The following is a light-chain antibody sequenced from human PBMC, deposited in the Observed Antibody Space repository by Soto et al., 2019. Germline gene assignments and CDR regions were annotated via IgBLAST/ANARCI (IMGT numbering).Light chain of an antibody. Sequence: DIVMTQSPDSLAVSLGERATIGCKASASPFYRSNKKNYLAWYQQKPGQPPKLLIYWASTRESGVPDRFSGSGSGTDFTLTISSLQAEDVAVYYCQQYYSTPWTFGQGPRWIS. CDR1: ASPFYRSNKKNY. CDR3: QQYYSTPWT. J-gene: IGKJ1*01. CDR2: WAS. V-gene: IGKV4-1*01.